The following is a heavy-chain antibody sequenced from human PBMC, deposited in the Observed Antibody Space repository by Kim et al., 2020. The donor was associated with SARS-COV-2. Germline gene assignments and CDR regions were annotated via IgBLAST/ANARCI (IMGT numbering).Heavy chain of an antibody. V-gene: IGHV3-21*01. Sequence: GGSLRLSCAASGFTFSSYSMNWVRQAPGKGLEWVSSISSSSSYIYYADSVKGRFTISRDNAKNSLYLQMNSLRAEDTAVYYCVCGPREPYYYDSTWGLWGQGTLVTVSS. CDR1: GFTFSSYS. J-gene: IGHJ4*02. D-gene: IGHD3-22*01. CDR3: VCGPREPYYYDSTWGL. CDR2: ISSSSSYI.